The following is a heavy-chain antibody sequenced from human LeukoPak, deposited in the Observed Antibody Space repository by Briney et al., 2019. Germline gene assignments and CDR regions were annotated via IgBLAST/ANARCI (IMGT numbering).Heavy chain of an antibody. V-gene: IGHV4-39*07. J-gene: IGHJ4*02. D-gene: IGHD3-22*01. Sequence: SETLSLTCTVSGGSISSSSYYWGWIRQPPGKGLEWIGSIYYSGSTYYNPSLKSRVTISVDTSKNQFSLKLSSVTAADTAVYYCARSPFSSGYYYSMGYWGQGTLVTVSS. CDR1: GGSISSSSYY. CDR3: ARSPFSSGYYYSMGY. CDR2: IYYSGST.